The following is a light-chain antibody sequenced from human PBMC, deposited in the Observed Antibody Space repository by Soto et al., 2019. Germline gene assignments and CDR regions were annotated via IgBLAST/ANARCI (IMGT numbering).Light chain of an antibody. CDR1: QAITNK. J-gene: IGKJ1*01. Sequence: DIQMTQSPPSLSAFVGDRVTITCRASQAITNKLAWVQQKPGKAPKSLIYDASTLQSGVPSKFSGSGSGTEFTLTISSLQSEDFATYYCHQYSSYPQAFGQGTKLEIK. CDR2: DAS. V-gene: IGKV1-16*02. CDR3: HQYSSYPQA.